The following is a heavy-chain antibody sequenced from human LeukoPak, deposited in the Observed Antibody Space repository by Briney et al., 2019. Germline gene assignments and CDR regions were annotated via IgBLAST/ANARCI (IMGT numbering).Heavy chain of an antibody. CDR2: INTDGSDR. J-gene: IGHJ4*02. V-gene: IGHV3-74*01. CDR3: TRGMDDIDY. CDR1: GFTFSNYW. D-gene: IGHD3-9*01. Sequence: GGSLRLSCAASGFTFSNYWMNWVRQAPGKGLAWVSRINTDGSDRSYADSVKGRFTISRDNAKNTLFLEMDSLRGEDTATYYCTRGMDDIDYWGQGILITVSS.